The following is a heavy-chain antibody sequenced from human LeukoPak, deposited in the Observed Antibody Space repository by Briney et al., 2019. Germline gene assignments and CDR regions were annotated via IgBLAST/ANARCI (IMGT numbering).Heavy chain of an antibody. D-gene: IGHD1-26*01. CDR3: ARTRQNGSYYLAVGYAFDI. V-gene: IGHV4-59*01. CDR2: IYYSGST. J-gene: IGHJ3*02. CDR1: GGSISSYY. Sequence: PSETLSLTCTVSGGSISSYYWSWIRQPPGKGLEWIGYIYYSGSTNYNPSLKSRVTISVDTSKNQFPLKLSSVTAADTAVYYCARTRQNGSYYLAVGYAFDIWGQGTMVTVSS.